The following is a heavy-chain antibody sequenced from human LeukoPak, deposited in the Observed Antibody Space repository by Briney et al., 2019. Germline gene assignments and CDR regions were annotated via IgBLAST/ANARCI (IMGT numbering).Heavy chain of an antibody. Sequence: GSLRLSCAASGFTFSSYNMNWVRQAPGKGLEWVSSITSSSSYIYYADSVKGRFTISRDNSKNTLYLQMNSLRAEDTAVYYCAKGPESGDYNYWGQGTLVTVSS. D-gene: IGHD4-17*01. CDR2: ITSSSSYI. CDR1: GFTFSSYN. CDR3: AKGPESGDYNY. J-gene: IGHJ4*02. V-gene: IGHV3-21*01.